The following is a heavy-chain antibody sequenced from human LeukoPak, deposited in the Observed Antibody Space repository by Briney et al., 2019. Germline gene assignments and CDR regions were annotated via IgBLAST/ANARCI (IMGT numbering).Heavy chain of an antibody. D-gene: IGHD3-9*01. J-gene: IGHJ6*03. Sequence: ASVKVSCKASGYTFTSYDINWVRQATGQGLEWMGWMNPNSGNTGYAQKFQGRVTMTRNTSISTAYMELSSLRSEDTAVYYCARAILTGYYFPYYYYYYMDVWGKGTTVTISS. CDR1: GYTFTSYD. CDR2: MNPNSGNT. V-gene: IGHV1-8*01. CDR3: ARAILTGYYFPYYYYYYMDV.